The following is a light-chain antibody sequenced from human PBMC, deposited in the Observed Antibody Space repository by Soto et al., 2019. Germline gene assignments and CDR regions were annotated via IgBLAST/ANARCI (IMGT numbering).Light chain of an antibody. CDR3: QQYNNWPMWT. CDR1: QGITRN. J-gene: IGKJ1*01. Sequence: EIVLTQSPGTLSFSPGGRATLSCRASQGITRNLAWYQQTPGQAPRLLIYGASTRATGIPARFSGSGSGTEFTLTISSLQSEDFAVYYYQQYNNWPMWTFGQGTKVDIK. CDR2: GAS. V-gene: IGKV3-15*01.